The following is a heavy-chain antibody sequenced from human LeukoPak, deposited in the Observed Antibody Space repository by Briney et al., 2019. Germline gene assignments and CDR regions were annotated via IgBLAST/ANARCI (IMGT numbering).Heavy chain of an antibody. D-gene: IGHD2-2*01. CDR1: GFTFSNYW. Sequence: GGSLRLSCEGSGFTFSNYWMSWVRQAPGKGLEWVANIQQHGSETYYGDSVKGRFTISRDNAKNSLYPQMNSLRAEDTAVYYCATYSSSNGREFQYWGQGTLVTVSS. J-gene: IGHJ1*01. CDR3: ATYSSSNGREFQY. CDR2: IQQHGSET. V-gene: IGHV3-7*01.